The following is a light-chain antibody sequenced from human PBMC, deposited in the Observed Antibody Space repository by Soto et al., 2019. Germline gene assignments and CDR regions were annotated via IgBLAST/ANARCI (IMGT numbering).Light chain of an antibody. Sequence: QSVLTQPPSVSWAPGQRVTISCTGSSSNIVAIYDVHWYQQLPGTAPKLLIYGNTNRPSGVPDRFSGSKSGTSASLAITGLQAEDEADYYCQSYDSSLSGWVFGGGTKVTVL. CDR1: SSNIVAIYD. V-gene: IGLV1-40*01. CDR3: QSYDSSLSGWV. CDR2: GNT. J-gene: IGLJ3*02.